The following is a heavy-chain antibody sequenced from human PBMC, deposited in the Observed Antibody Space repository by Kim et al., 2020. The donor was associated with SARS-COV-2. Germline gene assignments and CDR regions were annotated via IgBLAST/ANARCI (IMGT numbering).Heavy chain of an antibody. Sequence: YYADSVKGRFTISRHNSKNTVDLQMNSLRPEDTAVYYCAREDSSGYFIDYWGQGTLVTVSS. V-gene: IGHV3-53*04. D-gene: IGHD3-22*01. CDR3: AREDSSGYFIDY. J-gene: IGHJ4*02.